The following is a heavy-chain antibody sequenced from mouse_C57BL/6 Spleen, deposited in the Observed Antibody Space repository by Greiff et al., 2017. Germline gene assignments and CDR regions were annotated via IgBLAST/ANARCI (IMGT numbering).Heavy chain of an antibody. D-gene: IGHD2-4*01. Sequence: VQLQQSGAELARPGASVKLSCKASGYTFTSYGISWVKQRTGQGLEWIGEIYPRSGNTYYNEKFKGKATLTADKSSSTAYMELRSLTSEDSAVYFCAGIYYDFAWFAYWGQGTLVTVSA. V-gene: IGHV1-81*01. CDR2: IYPRSGNT. J-gene: IGHJ3*01. CDR3: AGIYYDFAWFAY. CDR1: GYTFTSYG.